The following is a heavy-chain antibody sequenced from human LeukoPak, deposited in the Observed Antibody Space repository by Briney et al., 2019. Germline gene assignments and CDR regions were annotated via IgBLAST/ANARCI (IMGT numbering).Heavy chain of an antibody. J-gene: IGHJ4*02. CDR2: INHSGST. D-gene: IGHD3-3*01. V-gene: IGHV4-34*01. Sequence: SETLSLTCAVYGGSFSGYYWSWIRQPPGKGLEWIGEINHSGSTNYNPSLKSRVTISVDTSKNQFSLKLSSVTAADTAVYYCARVALYYDFWSGETTRYYFDYWGQGTLVTVSS. CDR3: ARVALYYDFWSGETTRYYFDY. CDR1: GGSFSGYY.